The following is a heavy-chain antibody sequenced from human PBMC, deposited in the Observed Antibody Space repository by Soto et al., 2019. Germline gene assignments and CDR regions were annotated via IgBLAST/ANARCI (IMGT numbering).Heavy chain of an antibody. J-gene: IGHJ5*02. Sequence: QVPLVQSGAEVKQPGASVKVSCKASGYTFTSYGISWVRQAPGQGLEWMGWISAYNGNTNYAQKLQGRGTMTTDTSTSTAYMELRSLRADDPAVYYCARGPRFGELSEGWFDPWGQGTLVTVSS. CDR3: ARGPRFGELSEGWFDP. D-gene: IGHD3-10*01. V-gene: IGHV1-18*01. CDR2: ISAYNGNT. CDR1: GYTFTSYG.